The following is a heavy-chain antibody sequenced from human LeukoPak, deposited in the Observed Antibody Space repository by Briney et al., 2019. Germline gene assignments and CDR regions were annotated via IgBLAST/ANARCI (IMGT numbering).Heavy chain of an antibody. V-gene: IGHV4-4*07. J-gene: IGHJ3*02. Sequence: PSETLSLTCIMSGGSINNYYWSWIRQPAGKGLEWIGRFYASGTTYYNPALNSRAAVSIDTSKNHFSLKLTSVTAADTAVYYCARSSYSGFDIWGQGTMVTVSS. CDR3: ARSSYSGFDI. CDR2: FYASGTT. D-gene: IGHD5-12*01. CDR1: GGSINNYY.